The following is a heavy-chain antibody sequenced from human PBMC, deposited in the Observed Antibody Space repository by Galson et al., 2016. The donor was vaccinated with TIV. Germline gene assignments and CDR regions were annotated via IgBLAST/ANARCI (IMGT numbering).Heavy chain of an antibody. V-gene: IGHV5-51*03. CDR2: IYPGDSET. Sequence: QSGAEVTKPGESLKISCKGSGFTFTRHWIGWVRQMPGKGLEWMGIIYPGDSETRYSPTFQGQVTISADKSISTAYLQWTSLKASDTAMYYCARSRIESSGYRTAAFDIWGKGTMV. CDR3: ARSRIESSGYRTAAFDI. J-gene: IGHJ3*02. D-gene: IGHD3-22*01. CDR1: GFTFTRHW.